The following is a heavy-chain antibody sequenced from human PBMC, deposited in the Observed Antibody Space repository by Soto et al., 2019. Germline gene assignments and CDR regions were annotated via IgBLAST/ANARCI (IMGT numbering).Heavy chain of an antibody. V-gene: IGHV1-2*02. Sequence: ASVKVSCKTSGYTFSAYYMHWVRQAPGQGLEWMGWINPKSGGTLYAQKFQGRVTMTRDTSISTAYMELSRLRSDDTAVYYCARGGTFAYDTSGYSVYWGQGTLVTVSS. CDR2: INPKSGGT. CDR1: GYTFSAYY. J-gene: IGHJ4*02. D-gene: IGHD3-22*01. CDR3: ARGGTFAYDTSGYSVY.